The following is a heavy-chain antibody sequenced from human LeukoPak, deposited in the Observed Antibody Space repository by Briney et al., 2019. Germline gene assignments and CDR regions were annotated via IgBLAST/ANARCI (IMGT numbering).Heavy chain of an antibody. J-gene: IGHJ4*02. V-gene: IGHV4-59*08. Sequence: SETLSLTCTVSGVSISSYYWSWIRQPPGKGLEWIGYIYYSGSTNYNPSLKSRVTISVDTSKNQFSLKLSSVTAADTAVYYCARKDPGYSGYSDFDYWGQGTLVTVSS. CDR3: ARKDPGYSGYSDFDY. CDR2: IYYSGST. CDR1: GVSISSYY. D-gene: IGHD5-12*01.